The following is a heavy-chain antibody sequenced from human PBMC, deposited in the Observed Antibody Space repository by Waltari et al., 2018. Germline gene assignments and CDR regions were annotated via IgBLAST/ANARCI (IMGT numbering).Heavy chain of an antibody. CDR3: ARDRDSSGWYLDS. CDR1: GFTFSYYG. D-gene: IGHD6-19*01. V-gene: IGHV3-30*03. CDR2: ISHDGDST. J-gene: IGHJ4*02. Sequence: QVHLVESGGGVVQPGRSLRLSCVTSGFTFSYYGMHWVRQAPGKGLEWVALISHDGDSTSFADSVKGRFSVSRDNSKNTLYLQMNSLRYEDTALYFCARDRDSSGWYLDSWGLGTQVSVSS.